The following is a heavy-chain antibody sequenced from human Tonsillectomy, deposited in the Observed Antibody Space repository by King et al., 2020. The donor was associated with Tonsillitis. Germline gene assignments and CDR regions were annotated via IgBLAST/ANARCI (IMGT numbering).Heavy chain of an antibody. J-gene: IGHJ4*02. Sequence: VQLVESGGGGVQPGRSLRLSCAASGFTFSHYGMHWVRQAPGKGLEWVAIIWYDGTNKYYADSVKGRFTGSKDTSKNTLYLQMDSLRVEDTAVYYCARGSGAVFRGDALDYWGQGPLVTVPS. CDR2: IWYDGTNK. CDR1: GFTFSHYG. CDR3: ARGSGAVFRGDALDY. D-gene: IGHD4-17*01. V-gene: IGHV3-33*01.